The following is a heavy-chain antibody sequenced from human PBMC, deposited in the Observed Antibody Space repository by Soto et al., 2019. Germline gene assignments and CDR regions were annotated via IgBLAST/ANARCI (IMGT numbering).Heavy chain of an antibody. Sequence: PSETLSLTCAVYGGSFSGYYWSWIRQPPGKGLEWIGEINHSGSTNYNPSLKSRVTISVDTSKNQFSLKLSSVTAADTAVYYCARGSAALPPYYYYYGMDVWGQGTTVTSP. V-gene: IGHV4-34*01. CDR1: GGSFSGYY. D-gene: IGHD2-15*01. J-gene: IGHJ6*02. CDR2: INHSGST. CDR3: ARGSAALPPYYYYYGMDV.